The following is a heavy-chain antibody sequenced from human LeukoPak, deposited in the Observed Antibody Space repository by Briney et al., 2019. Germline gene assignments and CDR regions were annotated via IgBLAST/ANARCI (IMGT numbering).Heavy chain of an antibody. J-gene: IGHJ4*02. D-gene: IGHD6-13*01. CDR1: GGAISSYY. Sequence: NPSETLSLTCTVSGGAISSYYWSWVGQPPGKGLEWIGEINHSGSTNYNPYLKSRVTISVDTSKNQFSLKLSSVTAADTAVYYCARVSIAAAGTWGQGTLVTVSS. CDR3: ARVSIAAAGT. CDR2: INHSGST. V-gene: IGHV4-34*01.